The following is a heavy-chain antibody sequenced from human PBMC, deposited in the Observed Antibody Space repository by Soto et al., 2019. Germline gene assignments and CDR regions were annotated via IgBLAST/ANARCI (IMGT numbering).Heavy chain of an antibody. Sequence: QVQLQESGPGLVKPSGTLSLTCAVSGGSISTSVWWTWVRQPPGKGLEWIGEIFHSRSINYNPSRQNRVTISADSSQSQFSLKLTSLTAADTALYYCATRSTTQDVFEVWGQGTMVTVSS. J-gene: IGHJ3*01. CDR2: IFHSRSI. V-gene: IGHV4-4*02. CDR1: GGSISTSVW. D-gene: IGHD1-26*01. CDR3: ATRSTTQDVFEV.